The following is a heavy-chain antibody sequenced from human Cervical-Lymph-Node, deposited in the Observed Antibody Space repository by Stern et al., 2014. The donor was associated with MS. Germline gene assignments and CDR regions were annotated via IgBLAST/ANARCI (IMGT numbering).Heavy chain of an antibody. CDR2: IYTSGST. CDR1: GGSISSGSYY. D-gene: IGHD4-23*01. J-gene: IGHJ4*02. Sequence: QLQLQESGPGLVKPSQTLSLTCTVSGGSISSGSYYWSWIRQPAGKGLEWIGRIYTSGSTNYNPSLKSGVTISEDTSQNQFSLNLSSVTAADTAVYYCARATTTVVTSHYFDYWGQGTLVTVSS. CDR3: ARATTTVVTSHYFDY. V-gene: IGHV4-61*02.